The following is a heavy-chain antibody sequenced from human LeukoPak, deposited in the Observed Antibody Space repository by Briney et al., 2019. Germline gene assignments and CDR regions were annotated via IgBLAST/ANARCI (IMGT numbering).Heavy chain of an antibody. CDR2: MNPNSGNT. CDR3: ARDGKFCSSVNCYVRASHWFDP. CDR1: SYTFTSYD. D-gene: IGHD2-21*01. J-gene: IGHJ5*02. Sequence: VASVKVSCKASSYTFTSYDINWVRQAPGKGLEWMGWMNPNSGNTGYAQTFQGRVNMTRDTSTTTAFLELKNLTSEDTAVYFCARDGKFCSSVNCYVRASHWFDPWGQGTLVTVSS. V-gene: IGHV1-8*01.